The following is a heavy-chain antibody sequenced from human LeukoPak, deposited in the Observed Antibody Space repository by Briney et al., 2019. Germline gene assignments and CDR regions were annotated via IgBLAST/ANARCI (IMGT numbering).Heavy chain of an antibody. CDR3: ANSGYSSGWYYFDY. D-gene: IGHD6-19*01. J-gene: IGHJ4*02. Sequence: PGGSLRLSCAASGFTFSSYGMHWVRQAPGKGLEWVAFIRYDGSNKYYADSVKGRFTISRDNSKNTLYLQMNSLRAEDTAVYYCANSGYSSGWYYFDYWGQGPWSPSPQ. CDR1: GFTFSSYG. CDR2: IRYDGSNK. V-gene: IGHV3-30*02.